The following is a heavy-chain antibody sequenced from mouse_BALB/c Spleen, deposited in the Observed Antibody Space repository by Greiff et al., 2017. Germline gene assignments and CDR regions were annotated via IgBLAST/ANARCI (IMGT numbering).Heavy chain of an antibody. CDR2: IWSGGST. J-gene: IGHJ4*01. Sequence: QVQLKESGPGLVQPSQSLSISCTASGFSLTTYGVHWVRQSPGKGLEWLGVIWSGGSTDYNAAFISRLSISKDYAKSQVFFKMNSLQANDTAIYYCARMMGAMDYWGQGTSVTVSS. CDR3: ARMMGAMDY. V-gene: IGHV2-2*02. D-gene: IGHD2-3*01. CDR1: GFSLTTYG.